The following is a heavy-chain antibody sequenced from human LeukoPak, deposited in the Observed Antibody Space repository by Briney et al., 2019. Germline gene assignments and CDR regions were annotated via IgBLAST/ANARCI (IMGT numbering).Heavy chain of an antibody. CDR2: IYYSGST. J-gene: IGHJ3*02. CDR3: ASRPEYYYDSSGYYNDAFDI. D-gene: IGHD3-22*01. CDR1: GGSISNYY. Sequence: SETLSLTCTVSGGSISNYYWTWIRQPPGKGLEWIGYIYYSGSTNYNPSLKSRVTISVDTSKNQFSLKLSSVTAADTAVYYCASRPEYYYDSSGYYNDAFDIWGQGTMVTVSS. V-gene: IGHV4-59*12.